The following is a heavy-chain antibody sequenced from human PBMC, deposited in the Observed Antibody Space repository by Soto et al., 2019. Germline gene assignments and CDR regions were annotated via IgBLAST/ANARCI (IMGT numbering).Heavy chain of an antibody. CDR2: IIPIFGTT. J-gene: IGHJ4*02. D-gene: IGHD6-19*01. Sequence: GASVKVSCKASGGTFNSYAIDWVRQAPGQGLEWMGGIIPIFGTTNYPQKLQGRVKLTADESTRTAYMELSTLRSEDTAVYYCARAPMALAGTALDYWGQGTLVPVSS. CDR3: ARAPMALAGTALDY. V-gene: IGHV1-69*13. CDR1: GGTFNSYA.